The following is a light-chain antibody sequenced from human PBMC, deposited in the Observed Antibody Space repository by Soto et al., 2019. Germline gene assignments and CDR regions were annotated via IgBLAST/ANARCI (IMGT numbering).Light chain of an antibody. CDR3: SSFISSITSHV. V-gene: IGLV2-18*02. J-gene: IGLJ1*01. Sequence: QSALTQPPSVSGSPGQSVTISCSGSSRDIGSHKSVSWYKQAPGTPPKPIISEVSARPSAAPDRLSESKSGTTASLNISGLQPEDEADYYCSSFISSITSHVFGTGTKLTVL. CDR1: SRDIGSHKS. CDR2: EVS.